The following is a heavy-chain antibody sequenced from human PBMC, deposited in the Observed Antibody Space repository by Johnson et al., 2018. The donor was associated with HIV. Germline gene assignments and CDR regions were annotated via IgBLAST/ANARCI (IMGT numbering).Heavy chain of an antibody. D-gene: IGHD3-22*01. CDR1: GFTFDDYG. CDR3: ARQHYYDRSGQGGGLDI. J-gene: IGHJ3*02. Sequence: VQLGECGGGVVRPGGSLRLSCAASGFTFDDYGMSWVRQAPGKGLEWVSGINWNGGSPGYADSVKGRFTNSRANAKKSLYLQMNRRRAEDTAVYYCARQHYYDRSGQGGGLDIWGQGTMVTVSS. CDR2: INWNGGSP. V-gene: IGHV3-20*04.